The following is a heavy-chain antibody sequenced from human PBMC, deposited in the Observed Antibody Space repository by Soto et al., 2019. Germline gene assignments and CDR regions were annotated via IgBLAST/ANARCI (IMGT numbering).Heavy chain of an antibody. V-gene: IGHV4-61*01. D-gene: IGHD6-19*01. CDR1: GGSVSSGSYH. CDR2: IYHSGST. Sequence: QVQLQESGPGLVKPSETLSLTCTVSGGSVSSGSYHWGWLRQPPGKGLEWIGYIYHSGSTNYNPSLKSRVTISVDTSKNQFSLSLTSVTAADTAVYYCARLSVAWFDPWGQGTLVTVAS. J-gene: IGHJ5*02. CDR3: ARLSVAWFDP.